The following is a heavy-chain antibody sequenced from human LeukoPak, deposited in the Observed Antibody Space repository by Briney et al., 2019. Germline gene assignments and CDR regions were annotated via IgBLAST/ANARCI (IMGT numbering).Heavy chain of an antibody. V-gene: IGHV3-64D*09. CDR2: ISSNGGST. CDR1: GFTFSSYA. Sequence: GGSLRLSCSASGFTFSSYAMHWVRQAPGKGLEYVSAISSNGGSTYYADSVKGRFTISRDNSKNTLYLQMSSLRAEDTAVYYCVKDFDFWSGPWGPFDYWGQGTLVTVPS. CDR3: VKDFDFWSGPWGPFDY. D-gene: IGHD3-3*01. J-gene: IGHJ4*02.